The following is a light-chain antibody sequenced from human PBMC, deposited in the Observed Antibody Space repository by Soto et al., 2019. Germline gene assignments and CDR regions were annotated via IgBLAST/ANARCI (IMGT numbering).Light chain of an antibody. CDR2: KDS. Sequence: SYELTQPPSVSVSPGQTARITCSGDALPKQYAYWYQQKPGQAPVLVIYKDSERPSGIPERFSGSSSGTTVTLTISGVQAEDEADYYWQSADSSGTYHVVFGGGTKVTVL. CDR3: QSADSSGTYHVV. V-gene: IGLV3-25*03. J-gene: IGLJ2*01. CDR1: ALPKQY.